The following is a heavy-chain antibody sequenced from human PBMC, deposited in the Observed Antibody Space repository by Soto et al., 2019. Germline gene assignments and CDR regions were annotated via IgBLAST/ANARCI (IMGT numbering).Heavy chain of an antibody. CDR1: GFTVSTNF. V-gene: IGHV3-66*01. J-gene: IGHJ6*02. Sequence: GGSLRLSCAASGFTVSTNFMTWVRQAPGKGLEWVSVIYSAGSTFYADSVKGRFTITRDNSKNTLYFQLNSLKAEDTAVYYCARARMQLWPNYYDDGLDVWGQGTTVTVS. CDR3: ARARMQLWPNYYDDGLDV. D-gene: IGHD5-18*01. CDR2: IYSAGST.